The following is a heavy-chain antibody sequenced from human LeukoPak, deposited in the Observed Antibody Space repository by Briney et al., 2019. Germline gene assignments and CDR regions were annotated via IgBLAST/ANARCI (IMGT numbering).Heavy chain of an antibody. CDR3: ARHGHGDYGFDP. V-gene: IGHV4-59*08. CDR1: GGSISSYY. D-gene: IGHD4-17*01. CDR2: VYYSGST. Sequence: SETLSLTCTVSGGSISSYYWSWIRQPPGKGLEWIGYVYYSGSTNYNPSLKSRVTISVDTSKNQFSLKLSSVTAADTAVYYCARHGHGDYGFDPWGQGTLVTVSS. J-gene: IGHJ5*02.